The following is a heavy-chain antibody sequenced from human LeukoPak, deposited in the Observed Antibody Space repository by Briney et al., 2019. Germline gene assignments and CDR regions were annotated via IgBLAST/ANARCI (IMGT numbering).Heavy chain of an antibody. J-gene: IGHJ4*02. Sequence: SETLSLTCAVYGGSFSGYCWSWIRQPPGKGLEWIGEINHSGSTNYNPSLKSRVTISVDTSKNQFSLKLSSVTAADTAVYYCARGSLWYYDFWSGYYFDYWGQGTLVTVSS. V-gene: IGHV4-34*01. CDR1: GGSFSGYC. D-gene: IGHD3-3*01. CDR3: ARGSLWYYDFWSGYYFDY. CDR2: INHSGST.